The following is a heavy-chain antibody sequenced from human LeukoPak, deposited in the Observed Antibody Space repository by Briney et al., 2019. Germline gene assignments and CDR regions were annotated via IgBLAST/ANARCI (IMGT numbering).Heavy chain of an antibody. Sequence: SETVSLTCTVSGYSISSGYYWGRIRQPPGKGLEWIGYIYYSGSTNYNPSLKSRVTISVDTSKNQFSLKLSSVTAADTAVYYCAREVDGDYADYWGQGTLVTVSS. D-gene: IGHD4-17*01. CDR3: AREVDGDYADY. V-gene: IGHV4-61*01. CDR2: IYYSGST. CDR1: GYSISSGYY. J-gene: IGHJ4*02.